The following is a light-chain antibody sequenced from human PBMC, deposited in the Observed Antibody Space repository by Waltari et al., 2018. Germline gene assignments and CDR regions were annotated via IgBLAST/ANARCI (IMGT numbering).Light chain of an antibody. CDR3: SSYTTSNTWV. CDR1: SSDVGVHNY. V-gene: IGLV2-14*03. J-gene: IGLJ3*02. CDR2: AVN. Sequence: QSALTQPASVSGSPGQSITISCTGTSSDVGVHNYVHWYQQHPGKAPKLMIYAVNKRPSGVSDRFSGSRSGNTASLTISGLQAEDEADYYCSSYTTSNTWVFGGGTKLTVL.